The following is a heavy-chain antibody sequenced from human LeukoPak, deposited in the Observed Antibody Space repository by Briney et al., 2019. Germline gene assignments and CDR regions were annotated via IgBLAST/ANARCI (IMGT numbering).Heavy chain of an antibody. CDR1: GGTFSSYA. D-gene: IGHD3-16*01. CDR2: IIPIFGAA. CDR3: ARDVWGSYEGFDY. Sequence: ASVKVSCKASGGTFSSYAISWVRQAPGQGLEWMGRIIPIFGAANYAQKFQGRVTITTDESTSTAYMELSSLRSEDTAVYYCARDVWGSYEGFDYWGQGTLVTVSS. J-gene: IGHJ4*02. V-gene: IGHV1-69*05.